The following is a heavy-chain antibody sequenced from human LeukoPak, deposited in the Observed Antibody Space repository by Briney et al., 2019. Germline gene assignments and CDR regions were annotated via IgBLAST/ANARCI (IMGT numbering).Heavy chain of an antibody. CDR2: INHSGST. J-gene: IGHJ4*02. V-gene: IGHV4-34*01. CDR1: GGSFSGYY. CDR3: ARTTYYYDSSGYYTGSRYFDY. Sequence: SETLSLTCAVYGGSFSGYYWSWIRQPPGKGLEWIGEINHSGSTNYNPSFKSRVTISVDTSKNQFSLKLSSVTAADTAVYYCARTTYYYDSSGYYTGSRYFDYWGQGTLVTVSS. D-gene: IGHD3-22*01.